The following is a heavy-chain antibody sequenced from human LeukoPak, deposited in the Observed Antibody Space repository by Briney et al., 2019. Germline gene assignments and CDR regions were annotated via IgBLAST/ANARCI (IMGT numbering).Heavy chain of an antibody. CDR2: IYSGGST. D-gene: IGHD2-2*01. Sequence: GGSLRLSCAASGFTVSSNYMSWVRQAPGKGLEWVSVIYSGGSTYYEDSVKGRFTISRDNSKNTLYLQMNSLRAEDTAVYYCARGIGGYCSSTSCPTGSFNWFDPWGQGTLVTVSS. CDR1: GFTVSSNY. CDR3: ARGIGGYCSSTSCPTGSFNWFDP. J-gene: IGHJ5*02. V-gene: IGHV3-53*01.